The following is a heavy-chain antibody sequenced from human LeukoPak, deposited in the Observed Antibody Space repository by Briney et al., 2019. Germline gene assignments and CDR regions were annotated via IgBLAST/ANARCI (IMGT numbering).Heavy chain of an antibody. Sequence: SQTLPLTCTVSGASISSGDYHWNWIRQPPGKRLEWIGFIHDSGSTYYNPSLKSRVSISRDMSKNQLSLMLSSVTAADTAVYYCARGFGAGNYYYGWFDPWGQGTLVSVSS. CDR2: IHDSGST. D-gene: IGHD3-10*01. CDR1: GASISSGDYH. J-gene: IGHJ5*02. CDR3: ARGFGAGNYYYGWFDP. V-gene: IGHV4-30-4*01.